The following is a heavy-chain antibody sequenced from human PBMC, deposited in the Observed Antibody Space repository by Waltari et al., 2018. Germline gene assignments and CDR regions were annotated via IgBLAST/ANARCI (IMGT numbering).Heavy chain of an antibody. CDR2: IYHSGST. V-gene: IGHV4-38-2*02. CDR3: ARDPADSSGYYYYAFDI. Sequence: QVQLQESGPGLVKPSETLSLTCAVSGYSISSGYYWGWIRQPPGKGLEWIGSIYHSGSTYYSPSLKSRVTISVDTSKNQFSLKLSSVTAADTAVYYCARDPADSSGYYYYAFDIWGQGTMVTVSS. CDR1: GYSISSGYY. J-gene: IGHJ3*02. D-gene: IGHD3-22*01.